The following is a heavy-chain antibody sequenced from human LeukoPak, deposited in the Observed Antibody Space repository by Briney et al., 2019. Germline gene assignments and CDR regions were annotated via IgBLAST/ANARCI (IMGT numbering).Heavy chain of an antibody. D-gene: IGHD6-13*01. J-gene: IGHJ4*02. CDR2: INHSGST. V-gene: IGHV4-34*01. CDR3: ARGIAAAQPFDY. CDR1: GGSFRGDY. Sequence: SETLSLTCAVYGGSFRGDYWSWVRQPPGKGVEWIGEINHSGSTNDNPSLKSRVTISVDTSKNQFSLKLSSVTAADTAVYYCARGIAAAQPFDYWGQGTLVTVSS.